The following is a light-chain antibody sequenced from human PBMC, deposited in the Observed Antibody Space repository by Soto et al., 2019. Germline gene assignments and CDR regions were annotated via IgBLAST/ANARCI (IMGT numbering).Light chain of an antibody. CDR3: QQCGSSRWT. V-gene: IGKV3-20*01. CDR1: QSVSSSY. CDR2: AAS. Sequence: EIVLTQSPGTLSLSPGERTTLSCRASQSVSSSYLAWYQQKPGQAPRLLIYAASSRATGIPDRFSGSGSGTDFTLTISRLEPEDFAVYYCQQCGSSRWTFGQGTKVEIK. J-gene: IGKJ1*01.